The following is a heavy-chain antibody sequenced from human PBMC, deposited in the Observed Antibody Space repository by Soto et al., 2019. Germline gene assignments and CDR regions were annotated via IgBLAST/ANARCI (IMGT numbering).Heavy chain of an antibody. CDR2: IIPIFGTA. V-gene: IGHV1-69*13. J-gene: IGHJ6*02. CDR1: GGTFSSYA. CDR3: ASSYCGGDCYSERARTYYYYGMDV. Sequence: SVKVSCKASGGTFSSYAISWVRQAPGQGLEWMGGIIPIFGTANYAQKFQGRVTITADESTSTAYMELSSLRSEDTAVYYCASSYCGGDCYSERARTYYYYGMDVWGQGTTVTVSS. D-gene: IGHD2-21*02.